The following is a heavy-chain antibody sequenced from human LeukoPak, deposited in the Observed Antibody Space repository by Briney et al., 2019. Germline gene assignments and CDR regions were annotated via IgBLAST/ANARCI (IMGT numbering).Heavy chain of an antibody. D-gene: IGHD5-12*01. CDR3: ARRLRSMDYYYHYMDV. J-gene: IGHJ6*03. CDR2: IKQDGSEK. V-gene: IGHV3-7*01. Sequence: GGSLRLSCAASGFTFSSYWMSWVRQAPGKGLEWVANIKQDGSEKYYVDSVKGRFTISRDNAKNSLYLQMNSLRAEDTAVYYCARRLRSMDYYYHYMDVWGKGTTVTVSS. CDR1: GFTFSSYW.